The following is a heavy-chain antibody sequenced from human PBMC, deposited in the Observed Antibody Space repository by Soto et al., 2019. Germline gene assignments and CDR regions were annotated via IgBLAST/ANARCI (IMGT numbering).Heavy chain of an antibody. CDR2: IVVGSGNT. J-gene: IGHJ4*02. Sequence: SVKVSCKASGFTFTSSAVQWVRQARGQRLEWIGWIVVGSGNTNYAQKFQERVTITRDMSTSTAYMELSSLRSEDTAVYYCVADPRSIDRNGDYVSYFDYWGQGTLVTVSS. D-gene: IGHD4-17*01. CDR3: VADPRSIDRNGDYVSYFDY. V-gene: IGHV1-58*01. CDR1: GFTFTSSA.